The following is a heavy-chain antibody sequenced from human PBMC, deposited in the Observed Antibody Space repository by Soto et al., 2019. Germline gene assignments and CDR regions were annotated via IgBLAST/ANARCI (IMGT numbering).Heavy chain of an antibody. CDR3: AKVFSPEGGNYFDH. CDR2: ISNSFSDGNT. J-gene: IGHJ4*02. CDR1: GFTFSNYA. V-gene: IGHV3-23*01. Sequence: LRLSCAASGFTFSNYAMDWVRQAPGKGLEWVSAISNSFSDGNTHYADSVKGRFTISRDNDKNTVFLEMNSLRAEDTAVYYCAKVFSPEGGNYFDHWGQGTLVTVPQ.